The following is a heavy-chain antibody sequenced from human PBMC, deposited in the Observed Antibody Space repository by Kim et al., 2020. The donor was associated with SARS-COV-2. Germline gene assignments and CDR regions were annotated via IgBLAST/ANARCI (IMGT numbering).Heavy chain of an antibody. CDR2: ISGSGGST. CDR3: AKDPSIVVVIRFDY. J-gene: IGHJ4*02. CDR1: GFTFSSYA. Sequence: GGSLRLSCAASGFTFSSYAMSWVRQAPGKGLEWVSAISGSGGSTYYTDSVKGRFTISRDNSKNTLYLQMNSLRAEDTAVYYCAKDPSIVVVIRFDYWGQGTLVTVSS. V-gene: IGHV3-23*01. D-gene: IGHD3-22*01.